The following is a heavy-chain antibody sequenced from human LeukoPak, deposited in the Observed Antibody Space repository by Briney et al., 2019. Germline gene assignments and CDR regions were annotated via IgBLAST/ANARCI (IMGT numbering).Heavy chain of an antibody. CDR1: GGSISSYY. CDR2: INTSGST. Sequence: SETLSLTCAVSGGSISSYYWSWIRQPAGKGLEWIGGINTSGSTNYNPSLKSRVTMSVDTSKNQFSLKLSSVTAADTGVYYCAREEYGGNSEFDYWGQGTLVTVSS. D-gene: IGHD4-23*01. CDR3: AREEYGGNSEFDY. J-gene: IGHJ4*02. V-gene: IGHV4-4*07.